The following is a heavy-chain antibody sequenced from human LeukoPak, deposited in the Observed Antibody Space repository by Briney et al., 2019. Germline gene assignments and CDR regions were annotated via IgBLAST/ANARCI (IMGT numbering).Heavy chain of an antibody. CDR1: GFTFSRYA. CDR2: MSYDGSNQ. CDR3: ARGTLVATIKGDYYLDY. Sequence: PGGSLRLSCAASGFTFSRYAMHWVRQAPGKGLEWMTVMSYDGSNQYYADSVKGRFTISRDNSKNTLYLQMNNLRPEDTAVYYCARGTLVATIKGDYYLDYWGQGTLVTVSS. D-gene: IGHD5-12*01. J-gene: IGHJ4*02. V-gene: IGHV3-30*04.